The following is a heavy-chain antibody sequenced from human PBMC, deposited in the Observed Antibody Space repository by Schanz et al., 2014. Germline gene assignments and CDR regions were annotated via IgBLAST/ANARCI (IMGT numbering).Heavy chain of an antibody. CDR2: IPWNGAAI. V-gene: IGHV3-9*02. CDR1: GFNSDDYA. CDR3: ARPALWFGDNYFDP. J-gene: IGHJ5*02. D-gene: IGHD3-10*01. Sequence: EVQVVESGGGLVQPGGSLRLSCTASGFNSDDYAMHWVRQAPGKGLEWVSNIPWNGAAIGYAGSVRGRFTISRDSAKNSLYLQMNRLRAEDTAVYYCARPALWFGDNYFDPWGQGTLVTVSS.